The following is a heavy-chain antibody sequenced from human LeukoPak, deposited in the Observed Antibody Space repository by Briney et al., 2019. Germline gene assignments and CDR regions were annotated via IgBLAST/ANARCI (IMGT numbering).Heavy chain of an antibody. CDR2: ISYDGSNK. V-gene: IGHV3-30-3*01. CDR3: ARVGDSSGYEP. Sequence: GGSLRLSCAASGFTFSSYAMHWVRQAPGKGLEWVAVISYDGSNKYYADSVKGRFTISRDNSKNTLYLQMNSLRAEDTAVYYCARVGDSSGYEPWGQGTLVTVSS. D-gene: IGHD3-22*01. CDR1: GFTFSSYA. J-gene: IGHJ5*02.